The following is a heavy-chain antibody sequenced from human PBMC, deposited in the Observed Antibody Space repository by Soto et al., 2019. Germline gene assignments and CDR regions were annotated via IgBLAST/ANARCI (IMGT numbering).Heavy chain of an antibody. J-gene: IGHJ6*02. D-gene: IGHD5-12*01. V-gene: IGHV3-53*01. Sequence: GGSLRLSCAASGFTVSSNYMSWVRQAPGKGLEWVSVIYSGGSTYYADSVKGRFTISRDNSKNTLYLQMNSLRAEDTAVYYGARSLDIVATTDYYGMDVWGQGTTVTVSS. CDR2: IYSGGST. CDR3: ARSLDIVATTDYYGMDV. CDR1: GFTVSSNY.